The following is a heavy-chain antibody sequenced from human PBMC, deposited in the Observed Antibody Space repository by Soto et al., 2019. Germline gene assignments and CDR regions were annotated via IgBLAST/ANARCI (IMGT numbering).Heavy chain of an antibody. CDR2: IIPLSGTP. D-gene: IGHD5-18*01. J-gene: IGHJ5*02. CDR1: GGTFSNYA. CDR3: TRGIQLWS. V-gene: IGHV1-69*06. Sequence: GASVKVSCKASGGTFSNYALTWVRQAPGQGLEWMGGIIPLSGTPNYAQKFQGRVTITADKSTTTVYMELSSLRSEDTAVYYCTRGIQLWSWGKGTLVTVSS.